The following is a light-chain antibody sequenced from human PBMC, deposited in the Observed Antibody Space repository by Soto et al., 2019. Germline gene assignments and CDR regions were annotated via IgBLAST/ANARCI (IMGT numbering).Light chain of an antibody. CDR3: QEYNGLPVT. V-gene: IGKV1-13*02. Sequence: VDRVTITSRARKGISSALAWYQQKPGKAPKLLIYRASNLESGVPSRFSGSGFGTEFTLTISSLQAEDFASYYCQEYNGLPVTFGGGTKVDIK. CDR1: KGISSA. CDR2: RAS. J-gene: IGKJ4*01.